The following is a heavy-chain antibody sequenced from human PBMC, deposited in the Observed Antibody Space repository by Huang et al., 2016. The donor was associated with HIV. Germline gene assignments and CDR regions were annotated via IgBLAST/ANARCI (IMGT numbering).Heavy chain of an antibody. D-gene: IGHD3-10*01. Sequence: QVQLTQSGAEVKKPGASVKVSCKISGDTLTESSMHWVRQAPGKGLEWMGRCKPEDGERVYAQRFQGRVTMTEDTTTETAYLELSSLRSEDTAVYYCATEGLWGEGNTLDYWGQGTLVTVSS. CDR1: GDTLTESS. CDR2: CKPEDGER. J-gene: IGHJ4*02. CDR3: ATEGLWGEGNTLDY. V-gene: IGHV1-24*01.